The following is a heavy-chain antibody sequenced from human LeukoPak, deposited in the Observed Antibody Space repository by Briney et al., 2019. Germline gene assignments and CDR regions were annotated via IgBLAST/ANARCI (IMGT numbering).Heavy chain of an antibody. CDR1: GFTFSSYG. Sequence: GGSLRLSCAASGFTFSSYGMHWVRQAPGKGLEWVAFIRYDGSNKYYADSVKGRFTISRDNSKNTLYLQMNSLRAEDTAVYYCAREALSGSYPLRAFDIWGQGTMVTVSS. J-gene: IGHJ3*02. CDR2: IRYDGSNK. CDR3: AREALSGSYPLRAFDI. D-gene: IGHD1-26*01. V-gene: IGHV3-30*02.